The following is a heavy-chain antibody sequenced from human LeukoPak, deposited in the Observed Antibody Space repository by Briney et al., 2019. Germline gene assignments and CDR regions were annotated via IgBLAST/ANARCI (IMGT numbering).Heavy chain of an antibody. Sequence: GGSLRLSCAASGFTFSKYWMLWVREAPGKGLESVSRINTDVTVTTYADSVKGRFTVSGDNADNTMFLQKNSVRDEDTAVYYCATKQWLAPPPDSWGQGTPVTVSS. J-gene: IGHJ4*02. CDR2: INTDVTVT. CDR3: ATKQWLAPPPDS. CDR1: GFTFSKYW. D-gene: IGHD6-19*01. V-gene: IGHV3-74*01.